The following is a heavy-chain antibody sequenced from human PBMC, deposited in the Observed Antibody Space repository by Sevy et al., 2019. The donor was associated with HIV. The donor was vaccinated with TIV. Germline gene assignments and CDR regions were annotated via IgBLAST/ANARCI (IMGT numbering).Heavy chain of an antibody. CDR1: GFTFSGSA. V-gene: IGHV3-73*01. J-gene: IGHJ4*02. CDR2: IRSESNSHAT. D-gene: IGHD3-10*01. Sequence: GGSLRLSCAASGFTFSGSAIHWVRQASGKGLEWVGRIRSESNSHATAYAASVKGRFTISRDDSKNTAYLQMNSLKTEDTAFYYCTRHRLSMVRGIITAHYFDYWGPGTLVTVSS. CDR3: TRHRLSMVRGIITAHYFDY.